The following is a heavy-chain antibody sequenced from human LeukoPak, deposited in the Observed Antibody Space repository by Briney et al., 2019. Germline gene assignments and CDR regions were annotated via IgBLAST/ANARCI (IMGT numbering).Heavy chain of an antibody. CDR1: GGSFSGYY. CDR2: INHSGST. D-gene: IGHD5-18*01. J-gene: IGHJ4*02. CDR3: ARPYVRGYSYGSYYFDY. Sequence: SETLSLTCAVYGGSFSGYYWSWIRQPPGKGLEWIGEINHSGSTNYNPSLKSRVTISVDTSKNQFSLKLSSVTAADTVVYYCARPYVRGYSYGSYYFDYWGQGTLVTVSS. V-gene: IGHV4-34*01.